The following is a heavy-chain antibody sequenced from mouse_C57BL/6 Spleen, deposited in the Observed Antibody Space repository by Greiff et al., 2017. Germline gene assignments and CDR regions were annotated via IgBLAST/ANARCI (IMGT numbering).Heavy chain of an antibody. CDR1: GYTFTSYG. CDR3: ARWEVTTYDY. CDR2: IYPRSGNT. J-gene: IGHJ2*01. V-gene: IGHV1-81*01. D-gene: IGHD2-2*01. Sequence: QVQLKESGAELARPGASVKLSCKASGYTFTSYGISWVKQRTGQGLEWIGEIYPRSGNTYYNEKFKGKATLTADKSSSTAYMELRSLTSEDSAVYFCARWEVTTYDYWGQGTTLTVSS.